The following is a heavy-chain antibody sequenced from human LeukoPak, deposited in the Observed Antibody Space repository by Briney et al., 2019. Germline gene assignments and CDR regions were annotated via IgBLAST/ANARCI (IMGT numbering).Heavy chain of an antibody. V-gene: IGHV5-51*01. D-gene: IGHD5-18*01. CDR3: ARSWAMAQNLDS. CDR2: IYPGDSDT. J-gene: IGHJ4*02. CDR1: GYSFIDFW. Sequence: GGALKIPCKGSGYSFIDFWIVWVRRMPGQGLEGMGVIYPGDSDTRYSPSCQGQVTISADKSISTAYLQWSSLKAWDTAMYYCARSWAMAQNLDSWGQGTLVTVSS.